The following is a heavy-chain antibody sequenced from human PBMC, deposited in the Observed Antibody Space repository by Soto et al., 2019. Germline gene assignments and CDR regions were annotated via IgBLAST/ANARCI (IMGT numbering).Heavy chain of an antibody. V-gene: IGHV1-18*04. CDR2: ISTYNGNT. CDR3: AGRGAYCSGGTCYHFDY. CDR1: GYTFTTYG. D-gene: IGHD2-15*01. Sequence: QVHLVQSGAEVKKPGASVKVSCKASGYTFTTYGISWVRQAPGQGLEWKGWISTYNGNTNYEQKLRGRITMATDTLTVTAYMELRSLSADDAAVYCCAGRGAYCSGGTCYHFDYWGQGTLVTVSS. J-gene: IGHJ4*02.